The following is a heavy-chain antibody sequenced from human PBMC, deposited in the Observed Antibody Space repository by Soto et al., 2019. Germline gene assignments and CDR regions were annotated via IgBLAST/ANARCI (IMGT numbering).Heavy chain of an antibody. D-gene: IGHD3-10*01. V-gene: IGHV4-31*03. CDR1: GGSISSGDYY. Sequence: SSETLSLTCTVSGGSISSGDYYWSWIRQHPGKGLEWIGYIYYSGSTYYNPSLKSRVTISVDTSKNQFSLKLSSVTAADTAVYYCASAITDYFDYWGQGTLVTVSS. J-gene: IGHJ4*02. CDR3: ASAITDYFDY. CDR2: IYYSGST.